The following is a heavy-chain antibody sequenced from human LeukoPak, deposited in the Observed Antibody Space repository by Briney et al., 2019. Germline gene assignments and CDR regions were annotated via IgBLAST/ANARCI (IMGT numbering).Heavy chain of an antibody. V-gene: IGHV3-9*01. D-gene: IGHD3-10*01. J-gene: IGHJ4*02. CDR2: ISWNSGSI. CDR1: GFTFDDYA. Sequence: GRSLRLSCAASGFTFDDYAMPWVRHAPGKGLEWVSGISWNSGSIGYADSVKGRFTISRDNAKNSLYLQMNSLRAEDTALYYCAKVRSGMAIFDYWGQGTLVTVSS. CDR3: AKVRSGMAIFDY.